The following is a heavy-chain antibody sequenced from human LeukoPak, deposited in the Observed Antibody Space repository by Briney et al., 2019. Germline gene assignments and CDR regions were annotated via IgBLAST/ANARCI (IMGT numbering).Heavy chain of an antibody. Sequence: GGSLRLSCAASGFTFSSYSMNWVRQAPGKGLEWVSAISASGGGTNYADSVKGRFTISRDNSKNTLFVQMNRLRADDTAVYYCARDYKADYWGQGTLVTVSS. J-gene: IGHJ4*02. CDR1: GFTFSSYS. V-gene: IGHV3-23*01. D-gene: IGHD1-1*01. CDR2: ISASGGGT. CDR3: ARDYKADY.